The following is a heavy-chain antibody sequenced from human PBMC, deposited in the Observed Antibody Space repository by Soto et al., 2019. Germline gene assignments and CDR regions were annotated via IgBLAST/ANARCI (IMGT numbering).Heavy chain of an antibody. CDR3: AAGGGLPRYY. D-gene: IGHD5-12*01. CDR1: GETISIGGYA. J-gene: IGHJ4*02. CDR2: IYHSGST. Sequence: SETPSLTCAASGETISIGGYAWCWIRQPPGKGLEWIGYIYHSGSTYYNPSLKSRVTISVDRSKNQFSLKLSSVTAADTAVYYCAAGGGLPRYYWGQGTLVTVSS. V-gene: IGHV4-30-2*01.